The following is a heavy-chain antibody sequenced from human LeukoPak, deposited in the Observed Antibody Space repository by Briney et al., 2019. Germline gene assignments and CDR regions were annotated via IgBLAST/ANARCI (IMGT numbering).Heavy chain of an antibody. J-gene: IGHJ4*02. CDR3: AHYGDYRFLYYFDY. CDR1: GFSLSTSGVG. CDR2: IYWNNDN. V-gene: IGHV2-5*01. D-gene: IGHD4-17*01. Sequence: SRPTLVKPTQTLTLTCTFSGFSLSTSGVGVGWIRQPPGKALEWLALIYWNNDNRYSPSLKSRLTLAKDTSKNQVVLTMTNMDPVDTGTYFCAHYGDYRFLYYFDYWGQGSLVTVSS.